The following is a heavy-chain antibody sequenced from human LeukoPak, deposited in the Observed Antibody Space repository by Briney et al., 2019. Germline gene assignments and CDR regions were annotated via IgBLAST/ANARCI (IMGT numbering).Heavy chain of an antibody. J-gene: IGHJ5*02. CDR2: ISYDGSNK. V-gene: IGHV3-30*01. Sequence: GGSLRLSCAASGFTFSSYAMHWVRQAPGKGLEWVAVISYDGSNKYYADSVKGRFTISRDNSKNTRYLQMNSLRAEDTAVYCCARDGNIVVVPAGVGSWFDPWGQGTLVTVSS. D-gene: IGHD2-2*01. CDR3: ARDGNIVVVPAGVGSWFDP. CDR1: GFTFSSYA.